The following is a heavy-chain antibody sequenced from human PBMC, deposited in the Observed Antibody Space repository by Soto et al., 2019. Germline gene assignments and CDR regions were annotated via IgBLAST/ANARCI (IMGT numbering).Heavy chain of an antibody. CDR1: GGSISSYY. D-gene: IGHD6-19*01. Sequence: QVQLQESGPGLVKPSETLSLTCTVSGGSISSYYWSWIRQPPGKGLEWIGYIYYSGSTNYNPSLNSRVTLSVDTSKNQFSLKLSSVTAADTAVYYCARVRWTVAGPGHFDYWGQGTLVTVSS. V-gene: IGHV4-59*01. CDR2: IYYSGST. CDR3: ARVRWTVAGPGHFDY. J-gene: IGHJ4*02.